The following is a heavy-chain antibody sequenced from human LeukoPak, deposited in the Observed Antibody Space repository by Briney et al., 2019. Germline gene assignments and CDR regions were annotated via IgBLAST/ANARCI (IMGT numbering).Heavy chain of an antibody. Sequence: TSETLSLTCAVYGGSFSGYYWSWIRQPPGKGLEWIGEINHSGSTNYNPSLKSRVTISVDTSKNQFSLKLSSVTAADTAVYYCARGPERSDYDFWSGYQINWFDPWGQGTLVTVSS. J-gene: IGHJ5*02. CDR2: INHSGST. CDR3: ARGPERSDYDFWSGYQINWFDP. V-gene: IGHV4-34*01. D-gene: IGHD3-3*01. CDR1: GGSFSGYY.